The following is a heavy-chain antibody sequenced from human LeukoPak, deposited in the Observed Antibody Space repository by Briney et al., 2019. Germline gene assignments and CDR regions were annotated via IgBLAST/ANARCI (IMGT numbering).Heavy chain of an antibody. V-gene: IGHV3-48*03. D-gene: IGHD4-17*01. CDR2: ISSNGSTI. CDR3: ARELVGNGYGDYDEKCSIDV. CDR1: RFTFSSYE. Sequence: GGSLRLSCAASRFTFSSYEMNWVRQAPRKGLEWVSYISSNGSTIYYAESVKGRFTIYRDNAKNSLYRPMNSLRAEDTAVHYCARELVGNGYGDYDEKCSIDVWGQRTTVTVSS. J-gene: IGHJ6*02.